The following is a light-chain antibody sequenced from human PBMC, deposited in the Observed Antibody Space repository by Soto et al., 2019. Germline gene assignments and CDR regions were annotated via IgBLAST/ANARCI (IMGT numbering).Light chain of an antibody. CDR1: QSVSNNY. CDR2: GAS. Sequence: IVLTQSPGTLSLSPGERATLSCRASQSVSNNYLAWYQQKPGQAPRLLIYGASNGDTGIPDRFSGSGSGTDFTLTISRLEPEDFAVYYCQQYGSSGTFGQGTKVEIK. J-gene: IGKJ1*01. V-gene: IGKV3-20*01. CDR3: QQYGSSGT.